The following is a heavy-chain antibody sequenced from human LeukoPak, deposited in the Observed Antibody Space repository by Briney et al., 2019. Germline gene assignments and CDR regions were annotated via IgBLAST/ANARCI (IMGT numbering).Heavy chain of an antibody. V-gene: IGHV3-30*03. CDR2: ISYDGSNK. Sequence: GGSLRLSCAASGFTFNNYAIHWVRQAPGRGLEWLAVISYDGSNKDYGDSVKGRFTASRDNSKNTVYLEMSSLRAEDTAVYYCARDRSRIAYHFAYWGQGALVTVSS. J-gene: IGHJ4*01. CDR3: ARDRSRIAYHFAY. D-gene: IGHD3-16*01. CDR1: GFTFNNYA.